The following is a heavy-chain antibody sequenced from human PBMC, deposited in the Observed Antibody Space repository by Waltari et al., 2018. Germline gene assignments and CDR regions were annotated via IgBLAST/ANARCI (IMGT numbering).Heavy chain of an antibody. CDR1: GFTFSNLY. V-gene: IGHV3-7*01. J-gene: IGHJ4*02. CDR3: TTLSVTKTSDY. Sequence: QLVESGGESVQPGGSLRLSCVTSGFTFSNLYMRWVRQAQGKGLEWVASIKQDGSEKYYVDSVKGRFTVSRDNAKNSLYLQMNNLRADDAAVYYCTTLSVTKTSDYWGQGTLVTVSS. D-gene: IGHD4-4*01. CDR2: IKQDGSEK.